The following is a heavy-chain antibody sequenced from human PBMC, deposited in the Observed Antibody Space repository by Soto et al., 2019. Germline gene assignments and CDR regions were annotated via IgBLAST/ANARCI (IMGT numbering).Heavy chain of an antibody. Sequence: QAQVVQSGAEVRKPGSSVKLSCKASEGTFNSYAIAWVRQAPGQGLEWMGGIIPYYTTLNYAPKFQDRVTIPADDSTNPVYMELSSLRSDDTAVYFCASGASRWYPYFFDSWAQGTLVTVSS. CDR1: EGTFNSYA. J-gene: IGHJ4*02. V-gene: IGHV1-69*01. CDR2: IIPYYTTL. D-gene: IGHD6-13*01. CDR3: ASGASRWYPYFFDS.